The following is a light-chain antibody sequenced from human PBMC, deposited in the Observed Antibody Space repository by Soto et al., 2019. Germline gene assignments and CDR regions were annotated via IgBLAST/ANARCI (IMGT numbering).Light chain of an antibody. J-gene: IGKJ4*01. CDR2: GTS. Sequence: DFVMTQSPFALSASVGDRVTITCRANQNIRGFLHLYQQKPGKAPKLLIDGTSNFESGVPSRFGGCRSWTDFTLTISGLQLEDFATYYGQQSFSNYFSFGGGTKVEI. CDR3: QQSFSNYFS. CDR1: QNIRGF. V-gene: IGKV1-39*01.